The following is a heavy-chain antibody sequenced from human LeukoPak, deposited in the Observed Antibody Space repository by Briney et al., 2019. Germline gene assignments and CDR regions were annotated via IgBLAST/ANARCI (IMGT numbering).Heavy chain of an antibody. CDR2: IYDSGST. V-gene: IGHV4-39*01. CDR1: GGSISSNNYF. D-gene: IGHD3-3*01. Sequence: SETLSLTCTVSGGSISSNNYFWGWLRQPPGKGLEWIGSIYDSGSTYYNPSLKSRVTISVDTSKNQFSLKLNSVTAADTAMYYCQSRFLAWLLDYWGQGTLVPVSS. CDR3: QSRFLAWLLDY. J-gene: IGHJ4*02.